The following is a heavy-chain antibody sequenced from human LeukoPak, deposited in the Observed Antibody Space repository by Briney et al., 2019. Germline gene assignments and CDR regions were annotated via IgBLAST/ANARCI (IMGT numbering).Heavy chain of an antibody. Sequence: ASVKVSCKASGYTFTGYYMHWVRQAPGQGLERMGWINPNSGGTNYAQKFQGRVTMTRDTSISTAYMELSRLRSDDTAVYYCARERYSSSSGAIYNWFDPWGQGTLVTVSS. J-gene: IGHJ5*02. V-gene: IGHV1-2*02. CDR2: INPNSGGT. D-gene: IGHD6-6*01. CDR3: ARERYSSSSGAIYNWFDP. CDR1: GYTFTGYY.